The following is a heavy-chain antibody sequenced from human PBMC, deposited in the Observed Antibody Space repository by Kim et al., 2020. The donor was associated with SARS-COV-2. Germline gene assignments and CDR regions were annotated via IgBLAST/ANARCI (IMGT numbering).Heavy chain of an antibody. V-gene: IGHV1-18*01. Sequence: ASVKVSCKASGYTFTSYGISWVRQAPGQGLEWMGWISAYNGNTNYAQKLQGRVTMTTDTSTSTAYMELRSLRSDDTAVYYCARVGGAGTAYGSGSYYWIDYWGQGTLVTVSS. CDR2: ISAYNGNT. D-gene: IGHD3-10*01. CDR1: GYTFTSYG. CDR3: ARVGGAGTAYGSGSYYWIDY. J-gene: IGHJ4*02.